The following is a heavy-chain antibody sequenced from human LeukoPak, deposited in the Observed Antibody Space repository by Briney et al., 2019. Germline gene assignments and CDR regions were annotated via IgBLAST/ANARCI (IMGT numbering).Heavy chain of an antibody. CDR2: IYTSGST. CDR1: GGSISSYY. Sequence: SETLSLTCTVSGGSISSYYWSWIRQPAGKGLEWIGRIYTSGSTNYNPSLKSRVTVSVDTSKNQFSLKLSSVTAADTAVYYCARDRMAPAAISFDPWGQGTLVTVSS. D-gene: IGHD2-2*01. CDR3: ARDRMAPAAISFDP. J-gene: IGHJ5*02. V-gene: IGHV4-4*07.